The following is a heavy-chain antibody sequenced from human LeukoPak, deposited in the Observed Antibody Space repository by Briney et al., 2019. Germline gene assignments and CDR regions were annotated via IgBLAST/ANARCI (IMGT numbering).Heavy chain of an antibody. CDR3: ARGRGNTAFGWFDP. V-gene: IGHV4-39*07. CDR1: GGSISSSSYY. D-gene: IGHD4-23*01. CDR2: IYYSGST. J-gene: IGHJ5*02. Sequence: SETLSLTCTVSGGSISSSSYYWGWIRQPPGKGLEWIGSIYYSGSTYYNPSLKSRVTISVDTSKNQFSLKLSSVTAADTAVYYCARGRGNTAFGWFDPWGQGTLVTVSS.